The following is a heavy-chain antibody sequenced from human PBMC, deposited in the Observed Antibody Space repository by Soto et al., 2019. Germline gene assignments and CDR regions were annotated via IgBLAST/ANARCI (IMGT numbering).Heavy chain of an antibody. V-gene: IGHV3-9*01. J-gene: IGHJ4*02. Sequence: EVQLVESGGGLVPPGRSLRLSCAASGFTFDDYAMHWVRQAPGKGLEWVSGISWNSGSIGYADSVKGRFTISRDNAKNSLYLQMNSLRAEDTALYYCAKDAYCSGGSCYRFFDYWGQGTLVTVSS. CDR1: GFTFDDYA. CDR2: ISWNSGSI. CDR3: AKDAYCSGGSCYRFFDY. D-gene: IGHD2-15*01.